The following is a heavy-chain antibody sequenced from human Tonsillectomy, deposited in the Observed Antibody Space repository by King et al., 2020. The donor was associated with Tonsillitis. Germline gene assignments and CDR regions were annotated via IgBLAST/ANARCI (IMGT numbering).Heavy chain of an antibody. D-gene: IGHD3-9*01. CDR2: FYYSGST. CDR1: CDSISTSDYY. CDR3: AVRKYDILTGSFDP. V-gene: IGHV4-39*01. J-gene: IGHJ5*02. Sequence: QLQESGPGLVKPSETLSLTCTVSCDSISTSDYYWGWIRQPPGKGLEWIGSFYYSGSTYYNLSLKSRVTISVDMSKKQFSLKLSSVTAADTAVYYCAVRKYDILTGSFDPWGQGTLVTVSS.